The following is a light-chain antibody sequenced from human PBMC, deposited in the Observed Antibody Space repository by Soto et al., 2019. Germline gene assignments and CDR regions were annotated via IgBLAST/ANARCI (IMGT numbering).Light chain of an antibody. J-gene: IGKJ5*01. Sequence: EIVLTQSPGTLSLSPGERATLSCRASQSVSNNYLAWYQQKPGQAPRLLIYGASNRATGIPARFSGSGSATDFTLTISSLEPEDFAVYYCQHRSIWPVSFGQGTRLEIK. CDR3: QHRSIWPVS. V-gene: IGKV3-11*01. CDR2: GAS. CDR1: QSVSNNY.